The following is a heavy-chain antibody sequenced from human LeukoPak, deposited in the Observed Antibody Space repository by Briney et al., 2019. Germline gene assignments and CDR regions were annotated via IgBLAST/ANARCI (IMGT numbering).Heavy chain of an antibody. CDR3: AKDSTVAGSYYGLDV. CDR2: ISSTGGST. D-gene: IGHD4-23*01. V-gene: IGHV3-23*01. CDR1: GFIFSCYG. J-gene: IGHJ6*02. Sequence: PGGSLRLSCAASGFIFSCYGVSWVRQAPGKGLEWVSSISSTGGSTYYADSVKGRFTISRDNSKSTLSLQLNSLRAEDTAVYYCAKDSTVAGSYYGLDVWGQGTTVTVSS.